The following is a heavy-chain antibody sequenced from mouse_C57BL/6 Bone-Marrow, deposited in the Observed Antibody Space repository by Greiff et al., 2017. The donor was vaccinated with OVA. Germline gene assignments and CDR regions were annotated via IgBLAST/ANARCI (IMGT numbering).Heavy chain of an antibody. V-gene: IGHV5-2*01. CDR2: INSDGGST. CDR3: ARHGTTVDEGDAMDY. D-gene: IGHD1-1*01. Sequence: EVQLVESGGGLVQPGESLKLSCESNEYEFPSHDMSWVRKTPEKRLELVAAINSDGGSTYYPDTMERRFIISRDNTKKTLYLQMSSLRYEDTALYYCARHGTTVDEGDAMDYWGQGTSVTVSS. J-gene: IGHJ4*01. CDR1: EYEFPSHD.